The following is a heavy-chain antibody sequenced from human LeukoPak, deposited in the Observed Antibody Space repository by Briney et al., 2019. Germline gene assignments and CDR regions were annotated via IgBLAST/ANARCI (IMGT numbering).Heavy chain of an antibody. J-gene: IGHJ4*02. Sequence: ASETLSLTCAVSGYSISSGYYWGWIRQPPGKGLEWIGSIYRSGSTYYNPSLKSRVTISVDTSKNQFSLKLSSVTAADTAVYYCATPTSTGGLCWGQGTLVTVSS. V-gene: IGHV4-38-2*01. CDR1: GYSISSGYY. CDR3: ATPTSTGGLC. D-gene: IGHD4-17*01. CDR2: IYRSGST.